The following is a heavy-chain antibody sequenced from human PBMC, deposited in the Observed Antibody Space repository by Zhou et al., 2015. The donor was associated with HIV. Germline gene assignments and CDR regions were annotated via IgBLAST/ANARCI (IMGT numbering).Heavy chain of an antibody. D-gene: IGHD3-16*01. J-gene: IGHJ4*02. V-gene: IGHV1-69*08. CDR1: GVTFSSYT. Sequence: QVHLVQSGAEVKKPGSSVKVSCKASGVTFSSYTFSWVRQAPGQGLEWMGTIIPILGTANYAHKFQGRVTITADISTSTAYMDLSSLTSEDTAVYYCARAWGDRGFTWDYWGQGTLVTVSS. CDR2: IIPILGTA. CDR3: ARAWGDRGFTWDY.